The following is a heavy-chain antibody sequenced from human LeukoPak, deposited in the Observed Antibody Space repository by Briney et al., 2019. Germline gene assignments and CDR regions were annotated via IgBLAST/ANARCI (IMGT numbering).Heavy chain of an antibody. J-gene: IGHJ4*02. Sequence: GASVTVSCTASGYTFTSYYMHWLRQAPGQGLEWMGIINPSGGSTSYAQKFQGRVTMTRDTSTSTVYMELSSLRSEDTAVYYCAIPYEKAGYDYGYWGQGTLVTVSS. CDR1: GYTFTSYY. CDR2: INPSGGST. V-gene: IGHV1-46*01. CDR3: AIPYEKAGYDYGY. D-gene: IGHD5-12*01.